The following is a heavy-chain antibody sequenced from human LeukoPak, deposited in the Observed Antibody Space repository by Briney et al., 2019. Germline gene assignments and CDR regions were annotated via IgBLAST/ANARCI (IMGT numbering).Heavy chain of an antibody. Sequence: GASVKVSCKASGYTFTSYYMHWVRQAPGQGLEWMGIINPSGGSASYAQKFQGRVTMTRDTSTSTVYMELSSLRSEDTAVYYCARGGYSSGWYVGYFDYWGQGTLVTVSS. CDR2: INPSGGSA. J-gene: IGHJ4*02. D-gene: IGHD6-19*01. CDR1: GYTFTSYY. CDR3: ARGGYSSGWYVGYFDY. V-gene: IGHV1-46*01.